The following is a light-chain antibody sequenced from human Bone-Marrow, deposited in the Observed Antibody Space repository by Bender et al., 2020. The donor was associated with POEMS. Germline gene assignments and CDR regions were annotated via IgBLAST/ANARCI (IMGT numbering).Light chain of an antibody. CDR2: EGR. Sequence: QSAPTQPASVSGPPGQSITLSCIGTNSDVANFNLVSWHQQHPGKAPKLMIYEGRKRPSGVSNSFSGSKSGNTASLTSAELQAEDEADYYCCSCAGNNWVFGGGTKLTVL. CDR1: NSDVANFNL. V-gene: IGLV2-23*01. J-gene: IGLJ3*02. CDR3: CSCAGNNWV.